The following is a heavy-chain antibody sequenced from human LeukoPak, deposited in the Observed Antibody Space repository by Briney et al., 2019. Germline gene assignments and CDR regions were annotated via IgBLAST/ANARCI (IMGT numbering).Heavy chain of an antibody. CDR1: GGSISSGSYY. V-gene: IGHV4-61*02. Sequence: SQTLSLTCTVSGGSISSGSYYWSWIRQPAGKGLEWIGRIYTSGSTNYNPSLKSRVTISVDTSKNQFSLELSSVTAADTAVYYCARDGSITIFGVVTADGMDVWGQGTTVTVSS. D-gene: IGHD3-3*01. CDR3: ARDGSITIFGVVTADGMDV. J-gene: IGHJ6*02. CDR2: IYTSGST.